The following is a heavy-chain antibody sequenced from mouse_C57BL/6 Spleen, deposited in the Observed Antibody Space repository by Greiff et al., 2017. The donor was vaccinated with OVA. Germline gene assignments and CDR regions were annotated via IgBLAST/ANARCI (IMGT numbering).Heavy chain of an antibody. D-gene: IGHD2-4*01. CDR2: IDHSDSYT. V-gene: IGHV1-69*01. CDR1: GYTFTSYW. J-gene: IGHJ3*01. CDR3: ERTNDYDGAWFAY. Sequence: VQLQQPGAELVMPGASVKLSCKASGYTFTSYWMHWVKQRPGQGLEWIGEIDHSDSYTNYNQKVKGKSTLTVDKSSSTAYMQLSSLTSEDSAIYYYERTNDYDGAWFAYWGQGTLVTVSA.